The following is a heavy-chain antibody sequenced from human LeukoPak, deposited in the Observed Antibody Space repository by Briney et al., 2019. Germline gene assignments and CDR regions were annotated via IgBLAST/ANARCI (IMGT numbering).Heavy chain of an antibody. J-gene: IGHJ5*02. CDR1: GYSFTIYW. V-gene: IGHV5-51*01. Sequence: GESLKISCKGSGYSFTIYWIGWVRQMPGKGLEWMGIIYPGDSDTRYNPSFQGQVTISADKSISTAYLQWSSLKASDTAMYYCARGLRLGELSLSDWFDPWGQGTLVTVSS. CDR2: IYPGDSDT. D-gene: IGHD3-16*02. CDR3: ARGLRLGELSLSDWFDP.